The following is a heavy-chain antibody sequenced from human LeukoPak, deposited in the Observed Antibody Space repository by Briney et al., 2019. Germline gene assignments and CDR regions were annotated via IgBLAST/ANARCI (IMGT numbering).Heavy chain of an antibody. Sequence: GGSLRLSCAASGFAFNTYCMNWIRQAPGEGLEWVANINEDGSEKSYVDSVVGRFTISRDNAKNSLSLQMNSLRAEDTAVYFCVREYFYNSSGYRAPRYWGQGTLVTVSS. V-gene: IGHV3-7*01. CDR3: VREYFYNSSGYRAPRY. CDR2: INEDGSEK. CDR1: GFAFNTYC. D-gene: IGHD3-22*01. J-gene: IGHJ4*02.